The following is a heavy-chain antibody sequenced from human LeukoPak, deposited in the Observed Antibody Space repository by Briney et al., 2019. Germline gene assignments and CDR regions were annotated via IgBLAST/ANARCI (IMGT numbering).Heavy chain of an antibody. V-gene: IGHV1-8*03. J-gene: IGHJ3*02. D-gene: IGHD6-19*01. Sequence: GASVKVSCKASGYTFTSYDINWVRQATGQGLEWMGWMNPNSGNTGYAQKFQGRVTITRNTSISTAYMELSSLRSEETAVYYCAITPVAGLLGGAFDIWGQGTMVTVSS. CDR1: GYTFTSYD. CDR2: MNPNSGNT. CDR3: AITPVAGLLGGAFDI.